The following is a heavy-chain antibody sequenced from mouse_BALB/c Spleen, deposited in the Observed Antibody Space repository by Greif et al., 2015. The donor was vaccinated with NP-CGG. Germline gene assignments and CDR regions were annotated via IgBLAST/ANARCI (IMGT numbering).Heavy chain of an antibody. D-gene: IGHD2-10*02. CDR1: GFSLTSYG. J-gene: IGHJ4*01. CDR2: IWSGGST. V-gene: IGHV2-2*02. CDR3: ARKYGNYYAMDY. Sequence: VQLQQSGPGLMQPSQSLSITCTVSGFSLTSYGVHWVRQSPGKGLERLGVIWSGGSTDYNAAFISRLSISKDKSKSQVFFKMNSLQANDTAIYYCARKYGNYYAMDYWGQGTSVTVSS.